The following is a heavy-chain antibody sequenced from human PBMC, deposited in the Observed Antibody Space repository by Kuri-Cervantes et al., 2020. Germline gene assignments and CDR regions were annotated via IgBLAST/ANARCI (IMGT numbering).Heavy chain of an antibody. CDR1: GYSISSGYY. V-gene: IGHV4-38-2*02. Sequence: GSLRLSCTVSGYSISSGYYWGWIRQPPGKGLEWIGSIYHSGSTYYNPSLKSRVTISVDTSKNQFSLKLSSVTAADTAVYYCAWGDGMDVWGQGTTVTVSS. D-gene: IGHD3-16*01. CDR2: IYHSGST. J-gene: IGHJ6*02. CDR3: AWGDGMDV.